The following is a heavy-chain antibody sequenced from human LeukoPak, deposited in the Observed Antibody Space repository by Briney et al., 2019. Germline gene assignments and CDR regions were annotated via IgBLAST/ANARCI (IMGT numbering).Heavy chain of an antibody. Sequence: ASVKVSCKASGYTFTDYYMHWVRQAPGQGVEWMGWINPNSGGTNYAQKFQGRVTMTRDTSISTDYMEVSRLKSDDTAVYYCARRAVYYYYGMDVWGQGRTVTVSS. CDR1: GYTFTDYY. V-gene: IGHV1-2*02. J-gene: IGHJ6*02. CDR2: INPNSGGT. D-gene: IGHD6-25*01. CDR3: ARRAVYYYYGMDV.